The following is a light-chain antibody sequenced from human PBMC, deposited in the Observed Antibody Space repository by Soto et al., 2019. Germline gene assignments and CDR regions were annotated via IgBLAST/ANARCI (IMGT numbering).Light chain of an antibody. J-gene: IGLJ1*01. CDR2: EVN. CDR1: SSDVGGYNY. CDR3: SSYAGSSNV. V-gene: IGLV2-8*01. Sequence: QSALTQPPSASGSPGPSGATSCTENSSDVGGYNYVSWYQQHPGKAPKLMIYEVNKRPSGVPDRFSGSKSGNTASLIVSGLQAEDEADYYCSSYAGSSNVFGTGTKVTVL.